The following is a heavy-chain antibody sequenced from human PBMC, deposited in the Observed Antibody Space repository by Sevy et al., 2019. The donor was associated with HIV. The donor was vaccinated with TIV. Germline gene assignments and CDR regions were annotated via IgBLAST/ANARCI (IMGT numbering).Heavy chain of an antibody. V-gene: IGHV3-23*01. CDR2: LSFGCGKI. CDR3: AKDLAGPGRRYFDY. CDR1: GFAFYDYS. Sequence: GGSLRLSCAASGFAFYDYSMSWIRQAPGKGLEWVATLSFGCGKINYADSVKGRFTISRDDSKNTLYLQMDSLRPEDTAIYYCAKDLAGPGRRYFDYWGQGTLVTVSS. J-gene: IGHJ4*02. D-gene: IGHD6-13*01.